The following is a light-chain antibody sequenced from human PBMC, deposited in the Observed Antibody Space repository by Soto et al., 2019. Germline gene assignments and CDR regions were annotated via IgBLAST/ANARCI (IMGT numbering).Light chain of an antibody. J-gene: IGLJ1*01. CDR2: EVR. V-gene: IGLV2-23*02. Sequence: QSALTQPASVSGSPGQSITISCTGTSSDIGSYDLVSWYQQHADKVPKLIIYEVRKRPSGVSNRFSGSKSGNTASPTISGLQAEDEADYYCCSGSTTFYVFGTGTKVTVL. CDR3: CSGSTTFYV. CDR1: SSDIGSYDL.